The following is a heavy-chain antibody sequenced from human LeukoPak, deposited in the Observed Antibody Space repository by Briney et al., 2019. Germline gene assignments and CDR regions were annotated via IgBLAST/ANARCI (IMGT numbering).Heavy chain of an antibody. D-gene: IGHD5/OR15-5a*01. Sequence: PSETLSLTCTVSGGSISSYYWSWIRQPPGKGLECIGYIYYSGSTNYNPSLKSRVSISVDTSKNQFSLELSSVTAADTAVYYCAVNSTKHTFDIWGQGTMVTVSS. V-gene: IGHV4-59*08. CDR2: IYYSGST. CDR1: GGSISSYY. J-gene: IGHJ3*02. CDR3: AVNSTKHTFDI.